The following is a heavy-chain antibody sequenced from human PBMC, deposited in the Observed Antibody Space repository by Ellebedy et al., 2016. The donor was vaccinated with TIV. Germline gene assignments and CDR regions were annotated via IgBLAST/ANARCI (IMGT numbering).Heavy chain of an antibody. D-gene: IGHD2-2*02. CDR1: GGTFSSYA. CDR2: IIPILGIA. Sequence: SVKVSCXASGGTFSSYAISWVRQAPGQGLEWMGRIIPILGIANYAQKFQGRVTITADESTSTAYMELSSLRSEDTAVYYCARDQGYCSSTSCYTPDAFDIWGQGTMVTVSS. J-gene: IGHJ3*02. V-gene: IGHV1-69*04. CDR3: ARDQGYCSSTSCYTPDAFDI.